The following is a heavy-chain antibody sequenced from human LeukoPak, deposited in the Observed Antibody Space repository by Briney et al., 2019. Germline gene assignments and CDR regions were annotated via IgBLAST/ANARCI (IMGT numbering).Heavy chain of an antibody. CDR2: ITSDTTSI. V-gene: IGHV3-48*02. J-gene: IGHJ4*02. D-gene: IGHD4-23*01. CDR3: VRDPRWAFDK. CDR1: GFTFSSFS. Sequence: GGSLRLSCAASGFTFSSFSMNWVRQAPGKGLEWISYITSDTTSISYAVSVKGRFTISRDNAKNSLYLQMNSLTDDDTAVYYCVRDPRWAFDKWGQGTLVTVSS.